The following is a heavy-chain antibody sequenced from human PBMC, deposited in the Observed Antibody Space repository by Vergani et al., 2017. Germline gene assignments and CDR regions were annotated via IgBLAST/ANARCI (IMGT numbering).Heavy chain of an antibody. Sequence: QVELVESGGGLVKPGGSLRLSCVGSGFTFNDYYMAWIRQTPGTGLEWLSYISSSSSSIYYADSVTGRFTISRDNARKSLFLQMNSLRAEDTAVYYCARDRNNWNILDSWGQGVLVTVSS. CDR2: ISSSSSSI. J-gene: IGHJ4*02. CDR3: ARDRNNWNILDS. CDR1: GFTFNDYY. D-gene: IGHD1-20*01. V-gene: IGHV3-11*01.